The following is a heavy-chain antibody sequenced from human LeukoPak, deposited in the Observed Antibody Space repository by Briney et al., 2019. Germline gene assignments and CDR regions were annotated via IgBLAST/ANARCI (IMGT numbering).Heavy chain of an antibody. CDR2: IIPIFGTA. J-gene: IGHJ1*01. CDR1: GGTFSSYA. D-gene: IGHD6-13*01. Sequence: ASVKVSCKASGGTFSSYAISWVRQAPGQGLEWMGGIIPIFGTANYAQKFQGRVTITADESTSTAYMELSSLRSEDTAVYYCARDRAKLAPGSPPYFQHWGQGTLVTVSS. CDR3: ARDRAKLAPGSPPYFQH. V-gene: IGHV1-69*13.